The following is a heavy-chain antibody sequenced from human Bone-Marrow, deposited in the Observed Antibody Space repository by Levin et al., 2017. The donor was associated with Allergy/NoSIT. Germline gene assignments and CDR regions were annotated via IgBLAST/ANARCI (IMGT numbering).Heavy chain of an antibody. V-gene: IGHV3-23*01. CDR1: GYRFSSYG. J-gene: IGHJ5*02. D-gene: IGHD2-21*01. Sequence: GGSLRLSCAGSGYRFSSYGMTWVRQAPGKGLEWVSGISSSGDKTYYEESVKGRFIISRDNSKNTLYLQMNSLRVEDTAVYYCALSDSWGQGTLVTVSS. CDR2: ISSSGDKT. CDR3: ALSDS.